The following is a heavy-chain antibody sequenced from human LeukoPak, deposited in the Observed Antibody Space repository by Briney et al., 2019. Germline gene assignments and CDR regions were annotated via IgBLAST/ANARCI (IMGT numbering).Heavy chain of an antibody. V-gene: IGHV3-23*01. D-gene: IGHD2-21*02. CDR1: GFTFNSYA. J-gene: IGHJ4*02. CDR3: AKLPYCGGDCYTYYFDY. CDR2: ISGSGGST. Sequence: GGSLRLSCAASGFTFNSYAMYWVRQAPGKGLEWVSAISGSGGSTYYADSVKGRFTISRDNSKNTLYLQMNSLRAEDTAVYYCAKLPYCGGDCYTYYFDYWGQGTLVTVSS.